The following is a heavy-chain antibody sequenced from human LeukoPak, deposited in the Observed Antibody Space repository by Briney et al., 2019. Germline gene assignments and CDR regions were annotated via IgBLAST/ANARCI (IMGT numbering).Heavy chain of an antibody. CDR1: GDSISSGDYD. V-gene: IGHV4-61*02. J-gene: IGHJ3*02. D-gene: IGHD3-22*01. CDR3: ARGPYSYDSAGCFDI. CDR2: SSRSGST. Sequence: PSETLSLTCTVSGDSISSGDYDWSWIRQPGGKGLEWIVRSSRSGSTNYNRSLKSRFTISVDTCKYQFSLKLSSVTAADTAVYFCARGPYSYDSAGCFDIWGQGTMVTVSS.